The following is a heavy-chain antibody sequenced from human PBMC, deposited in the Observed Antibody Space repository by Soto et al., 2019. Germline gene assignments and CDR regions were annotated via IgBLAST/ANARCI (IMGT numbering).Heavy chain of an antibody. D-gene: IGHD6-19*01. Sequence: AASVKVSCKASGYTFTGYYIHWVRQAPGQGLEWMGWINPNSGGTNYAQKFQGRVTINTAYMELSRLRSDDTAVYYCARELRLGIAVDGLDVWGQGTRVTVSS. J-gene: IGHJ6*02. CDR2: INPNSGGT. CDR3: ARELRLGIAVDGLDV. V-gene: IGHV1-2*02. CDR1: GYTFTGYY.